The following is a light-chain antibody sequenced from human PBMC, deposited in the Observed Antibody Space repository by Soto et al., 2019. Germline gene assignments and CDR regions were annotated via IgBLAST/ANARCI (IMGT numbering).Light chain of an antibody. CDR2: GAS. J-gene: IGKJ1*01. Sequence: EIVMTQSPGTRSVSPGETATLSCRAIQSVNSNLAWYQQKPGQAPRLIIYGASRRATGIPARFSGSGSGTEFTLTISSLQSEDFAVYYCQHYNNWPPWTFGQGTQVEIK. CDR1: QSVNSN. V-gene: IGKV3-15*01. CDR3: QHYNNWPPWT.